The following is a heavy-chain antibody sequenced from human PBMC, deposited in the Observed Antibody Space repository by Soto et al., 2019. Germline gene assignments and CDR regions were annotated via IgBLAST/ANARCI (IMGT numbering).Heavy chain of an antibody. J-gene: IGHJ6*02. V-gene: IGHV1-69*01. CDR3: ARAVVPAASYYYYGMDV. D-gene: IGHD2-2*01. CDR2: IIPIFGTA. Sequence: QVQLVQSGAEVKKPGSSVKVSCKAAGGTFSSYAISWVRQAPGQGLEWMGGIIPIFGTANYAQKFQGRVTITADESTSTAYMELSSLRSEDTAVYYCARAVVPAASYYYYGMDVWGQGTTVTVSS. CDR1: GGTFSSYA.